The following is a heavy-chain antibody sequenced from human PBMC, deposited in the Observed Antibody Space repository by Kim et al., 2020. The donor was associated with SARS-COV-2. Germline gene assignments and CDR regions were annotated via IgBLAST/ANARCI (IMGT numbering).Heavy chain of an antibody. J-gene: IGHJ6*02. CDR1: GGTFSSYA. CDR3: AYSSGSRGYYNYYYGRDV. CDR2: IIPILGIA. V-gene: IGHV1-69*04. D-gene: IGHD6-19*01. Sequence: SVKVSCKASGGTFSSYAISWVRQAPGQGLEWMGRIIPILGIANYAQKFQGRVTITADKSTSTAYMELSSLRSEDTAVYYCAYSSGSRGYYNYYYGRDVWGHGTRVTVSS.